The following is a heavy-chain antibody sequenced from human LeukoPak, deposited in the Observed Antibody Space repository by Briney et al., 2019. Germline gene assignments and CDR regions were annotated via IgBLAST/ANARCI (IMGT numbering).Heavy chain of an antibody. Sequence: SETLSLTCAVSGGSINGGGSSWNWIRQAPGKGLEWIGYIYHSDSGTAYYNPSLKSRVSISLDRTNNQFSLKLTSVTAADTAMYFCATSRTFGETHDALNTWGQGTMVTVSS. D-gene: IGHD3-3*01. CDR1: GGSINGGGSS. CDR2: IYHSDSGTA. J-gene: IGHJ3*02. CDR3: ATSRTFGETHDALNT. V-gene: IGHV4-30-2*01.